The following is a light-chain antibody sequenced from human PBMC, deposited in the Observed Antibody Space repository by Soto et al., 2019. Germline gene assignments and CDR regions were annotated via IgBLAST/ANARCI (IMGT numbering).Light chain of an antibody. Sequence: EIVMTQSPATLSVSPGEGATLSCRASQSINTNLAWYQQKPGQAPRLLIYDASTRATGIPARISGSGSGTDFTLTISSLEPEDFAVYYCQQRSNWPPKITFGQGTRLEI. CDR2: DAS. V-gene: IGKV3-11*01. CDR3: QQRSNWPPKIT. CDR1: QSINTN. J-gene: IGKJ5*01.